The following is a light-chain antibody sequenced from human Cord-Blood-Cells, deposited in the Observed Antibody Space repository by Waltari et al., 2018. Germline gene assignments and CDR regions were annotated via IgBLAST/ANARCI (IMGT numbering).Light chain of an antibody. CDR2: AAA. CDR3: QQANSFPFT. Sequence: DTQTTQSPSSVSAPVGDRVTITCRASQGISSWFAWYQQKPGKAPKLLIYAAAGLQSGVPSRFSGSGSGTDFTLTISSLQPEDFATYYCQQANSFPFTFGPGTKVDIK. CDR1: QGISSW. V-gene: IGKV1-12*01. J-gene: IGKJ3*01.